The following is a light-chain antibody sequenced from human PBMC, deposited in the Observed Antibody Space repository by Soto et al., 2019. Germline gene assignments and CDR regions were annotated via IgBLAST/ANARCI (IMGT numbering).Light chain of an antibody. CDR3: QQYGGSPLT. CDR1: QSVDDN. J-gene: IGKJ4*01. V-gene: IGKV3-15*01. Sequence: IVITQSPTTLSVSPGERATLSCRASQSVDDNLAWYQQKPGQAPRLLIYGASTRATGIPARFSGSGSGTEFTLTISGLQSEDFAVYYCQQYGGSPLTFGGGTKVDIK. CDR2: GAS.